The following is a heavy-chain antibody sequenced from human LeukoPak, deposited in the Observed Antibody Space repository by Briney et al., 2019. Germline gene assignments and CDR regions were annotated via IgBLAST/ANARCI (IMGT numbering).Heavy chain of an antibody. D-gene: IGHD6-19*01. Sequence: GGYRRISCAASGFTFGSYRVHGVGRAAGPGLDWVSSISSSSSTIYYADSVEGRFTISRDNAKNSLYLQMNSLRDEDTAVYYCARVGRRSSGWYYFDYWGQGTLVTVSS. V-gene: IGHV3-48*02. CDR2: ISSSSSTI. CDR1: GFTFGSYR. CDR3: ARVGRRSSGWYYFDY. J-gene: IGHJ4*02.